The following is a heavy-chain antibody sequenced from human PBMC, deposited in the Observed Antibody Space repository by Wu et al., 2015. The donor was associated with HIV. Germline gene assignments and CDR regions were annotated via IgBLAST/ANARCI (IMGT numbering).Heavy chain of an antibody. CDR3: ARAPYDYLWGSYRFDY. D-gene: IGHD3-16*02. CDR2: IIPISGTA. V-gene: IGHV1-69*12. Sequence: QVQLVQSGPEVKKPGSSVRVSCKASGGTFSSYAFSWVRQAPGQGLEWMGGIIPISGTADYAQKFQGRITITADESTRTTYMHLSSLRSEDTAVYFCARAPYDYLWGSYRFDYWGQGTLVTVSS. J-gene: IGHJ4*02. CDR1: GGTFSSYA.